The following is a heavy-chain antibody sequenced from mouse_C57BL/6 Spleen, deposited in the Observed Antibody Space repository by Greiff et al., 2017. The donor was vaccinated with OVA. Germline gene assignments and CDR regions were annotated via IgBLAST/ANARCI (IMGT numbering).Heavy chain of an antibody. CDR3: TTTHYYGSSSDWYFDV. J-gene: IGHJ1*03. V-gene: IGHV14-1*01. D-gene: IGHD1-1*01. CDR1: GFNIKDYY. Sequence: VQLQQSGAELVRPGASVKLSCTASGFNIKDYYMHWVKQRPEQGLEWIGRIDPEDGDTEYAPKFQGKATMTADTSSNTAYLQLSSLTSEDTAVYYCTTTHYYGSSSDWYFDVWGTGTTVTVSS. CDR2: IDPEDGDT.